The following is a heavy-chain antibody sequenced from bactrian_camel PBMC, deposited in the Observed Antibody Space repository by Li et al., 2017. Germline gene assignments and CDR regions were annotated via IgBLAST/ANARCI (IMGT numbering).Heavy chain of an antibody. V-gene: IGHV3S55*01. CDR1: GLAYSHYC. D-gene: IGHD1*01. Sequence: HVQLVESGGGSVQAGGSLRLSCVATGLAYSHYCMAWYRQAPGNACELVSSTRSEGNTYLIDAVKGRFTISRDNTKNMIYLQMNSLKPEDTAMYYCAVAWDKDITNLDDPDEYNYWGQGTQVTVS. CDR3: AVAWDKDITNLDDPDEYNY. J-gene: IGHJ4*01. CDR2: TRSEGNT.